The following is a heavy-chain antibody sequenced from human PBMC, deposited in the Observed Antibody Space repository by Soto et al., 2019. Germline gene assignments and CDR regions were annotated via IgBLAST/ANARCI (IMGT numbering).Heavy chain of an antibody. CDR3: AKDSSTTVTTGSYYYGMDV. D-gene: IGHD4-17*01. CDR1: GFTFSSYA. J-gene: IGHJ6*02. V-gene: IGHV3-23*01. CDR2: ISGSGGST. Sequence: PGGSLRLSCAASGFTFSSYAMSWVRQAPGKGLEWVSAISGSGGSTYYADSVKGRFTISRDNSKNTLYLQMNSLRAEDTAVHYCAKDSSTTVTTGSYYYGMDVWGQGTTVTSP.